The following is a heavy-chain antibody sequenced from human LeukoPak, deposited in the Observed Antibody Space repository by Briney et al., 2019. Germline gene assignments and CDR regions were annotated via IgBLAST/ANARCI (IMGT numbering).Heavy chain of an antibody. CDR1: GGTFSSYA. Sequence: SVKVSCKASGGTFSSYAISWVRQAPGQGLEWMERIIPILGIANYAQRFQGRVTITADKSTSTAYMELSSLRSEDTAVYYCARGQIHYYNSGGYYGGHYFDYWGQGTLVTVSS. D-gene: IGHD3-22*01. V-gene: IGHV1-69*04. CDR3: ARGQIHYYNSGGYYGGHYFDY. CDR2: IIPILGIA. J-gene: IGHJ4*02.